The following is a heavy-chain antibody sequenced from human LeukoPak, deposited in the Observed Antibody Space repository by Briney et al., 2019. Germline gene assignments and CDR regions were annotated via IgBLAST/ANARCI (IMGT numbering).Heavy chain of an antibody. V-gene: IGHV3-64*01. D-gene: IGHD2-15*01. Sequence: PGGSLRLSCAASGFTFSSYAMHWVRQAPGKGLEYVSAISSNGGSTYYANSVKGRFTISRDNSKNTLYLQMGSLRAEDMAVYYCAREATTYCSGGSCYPDYWGRGTLVTVSS. J-gene: IGHJ4*02. CDR3: AREATTYCSGGSCYPDY. CDR2: ISSNGGST. CDR1: GFTFSSYA.